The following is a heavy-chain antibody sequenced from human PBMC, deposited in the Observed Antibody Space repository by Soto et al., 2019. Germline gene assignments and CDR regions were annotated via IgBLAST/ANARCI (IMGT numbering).Heavy chain of an antibody. Sequence: QVRLEESGPGLVKPSETVSLICSVSGGSVNNANYFWNWIRHHPENGLEWIGYIYYSGSTRYNPSFKTRATLSIDTSKNQFSLRLNSVTVADTAVYFCARDADYGGSRGGMDVWGRGTTVTVSS. CDR2: IYYSGST. CDR1: GGSVNNANYF. V-gene: IGHV4-31*03. J-gene: IGHJ6*02. CDR3: ARDADYGGSRGGMDV. D-gene: IGHD4-17*01.